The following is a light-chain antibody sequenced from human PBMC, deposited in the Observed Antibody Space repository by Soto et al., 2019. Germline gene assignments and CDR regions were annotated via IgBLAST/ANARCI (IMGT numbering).Light chain of an antibody. CDR3: SSYTSSSPLV. CDR1: SSDVGGYNY. CDR2: DVS. Sequence: QSALTQPASVSGSPGQSITISCTGTSSDVGGYNYVSWYQQHPGKAPKLMIYDVSNRPSGVSNRFSGSKSGNTASLTISGLQAEDDDDYYCSSYTSSSPLVFGGGTKLTVL. J-gene: IGLJ2*01. V-gene: IGLV2-14*01.